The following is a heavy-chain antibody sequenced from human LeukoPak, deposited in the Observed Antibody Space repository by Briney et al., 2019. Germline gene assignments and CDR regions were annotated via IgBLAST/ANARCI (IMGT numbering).Heavy chain of an antibody. CDR1: GFTLSNYG. J-gene: IGHJ4*02. V-gene: IGHV3-21*01. Sequence: GGSLRLSCAASGFTLSNYGLTWVRQAPGKGLEWVSYISSGGDYIYYADSVKGRFTIPRDNSKNSLYLQMNSLRGEDTAVYYCARVRYDSGWYDYWGQGALVIVSS. D-gene: IGHD6-19*01. CDR2: ISSGGDYI. CDR3: ARVRYDSGWYDY.